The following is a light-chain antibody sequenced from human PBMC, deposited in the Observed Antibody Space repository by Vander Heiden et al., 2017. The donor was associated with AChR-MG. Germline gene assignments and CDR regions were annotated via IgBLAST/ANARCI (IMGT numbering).Light chain of an antibody. J-gene: IGLJ1*01. Sequence: QSALTQPASVSGSPGQSITISCTGTNSDVGGYNYVSWYQQHPGKAPKLLIYDVSKWPSGVSTRFSGSKSGNTASLTISGLQAEDEADYYCSSYTNTNLGYVFGAGTKVTVL. CDR2: DVS. CDR1: NSDVGGYNY. V-gene: IGLV2-14*01. CDR3: SSYTNTNLGYV.